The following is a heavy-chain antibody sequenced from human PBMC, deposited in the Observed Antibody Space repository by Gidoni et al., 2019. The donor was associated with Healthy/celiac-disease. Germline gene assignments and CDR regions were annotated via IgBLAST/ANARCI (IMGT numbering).Heavy chain of an antibody. CDR2: IFSNDEK. D-gene: IGHD6-13*01. CDR3: ARIRYSSYDPASYYGMDV. Sequence: QVTLKESGPVLVKPTETLTLTCTVSGFSLSNARMGVSWIRQPPGKALEWLAHIFSNDEKSYSTSLKSRLTISKDTSKSQVVLTMTNMDPVDTATYYCARIRYSSYDPASYYGMDVWGQGTTVTVSS. J-gene: IGHJ6*02. V-gene: IGHV2-26*01. CDR1: GFSLSNARMG.